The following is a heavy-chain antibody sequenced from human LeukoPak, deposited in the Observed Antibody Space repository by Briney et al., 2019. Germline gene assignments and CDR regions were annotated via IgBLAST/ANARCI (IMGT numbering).Heavy chain of an antibody. CDR3: ARGAISMDV. V-gene: IGHV4-59*01. CDR1: GGSIGSYY. Sequence: SETLSLTCTVSGGSIGSYYWSWIRQPPGKGLEWIGYIYYGGNTDHNPSLKNRVSISVDTSKNQVSLRLTSVTAADTAVYYCARGAISMDVWGRGTTVTISS. J-gene: IGHJ6*03. CDR2: IYYGGNT. D-gene: IGHD3-9*01.